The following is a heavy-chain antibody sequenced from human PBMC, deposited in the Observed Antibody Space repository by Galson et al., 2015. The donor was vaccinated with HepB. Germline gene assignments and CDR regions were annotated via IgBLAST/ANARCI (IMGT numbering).Heavy chain of an antibody. V-gene: IGHV3-23*01. Sequence: SLRLSCAASGFTFSSYAMHWVRQAPGKGLEWVSAISGSGGSASHADSVKGRFTISRDNSKNTLYLQMNSLRAEDTAVYYCVLTYTSGFFWFDPWGQGTLVTASS. CDR1: GFTFSSYA. J-gene: IGHJ5*02. D-gene: IGHD5-12*01. CDR2: ISGSGGSA. CDR3: VLTYTSGFFWFDP.